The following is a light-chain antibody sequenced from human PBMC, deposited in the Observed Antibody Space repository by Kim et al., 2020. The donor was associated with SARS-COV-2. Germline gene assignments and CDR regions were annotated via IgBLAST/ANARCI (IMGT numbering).Light chain of an antibody. CDR3: AAWDASLNGMV. CDR2: TNN. J-gene: IGLJ2*01. CDR1: SSNIGSYS. Sequence: QSVLTQQPSVSGTPGQRVTISCSGSSSNIGSYSVNWYQQFPGTAPKLLIYTNNQRPSGVPDRFSGSRSGTSASLAISGLQSEDETDYYCAAWDASLNGMVFGGGTQLTVL. V-gene: IGLV1-44*01.